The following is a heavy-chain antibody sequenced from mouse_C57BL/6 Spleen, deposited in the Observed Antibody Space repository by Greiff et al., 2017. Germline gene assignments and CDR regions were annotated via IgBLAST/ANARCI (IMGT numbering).Heavy chain of an antibody. CDR2: IWRGGGT. J-gene: IGHJ1*03. D-gene: IGHD2-4*01. CDR3: ARRADYDGYFDG. V-gene: IGHV2-2*01. Sequence: VKLMESGPGLVQPSQSLSITCTVSGFSLTSYGVHWVRQSPGKGLEWLGVIWRGGGTDYNADFISRLSISKDNSKNQVCFKKNSLRAEDTAIYYGARRADYDGYFDGWGTGTTVTVSS. CDR1: GFSLTSYG.